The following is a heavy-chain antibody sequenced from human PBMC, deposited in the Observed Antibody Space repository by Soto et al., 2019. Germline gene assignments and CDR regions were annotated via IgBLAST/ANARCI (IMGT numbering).Heavy chain of an antibody. CDR3: ARGVGFGYYYYHMDL. J-gene: IGHJ6*02. V-gene: IGHV4-61*01. CDR1: GXSVTSVSDY. Sequence: LSLTFTVSGXSVTSVSDYRSWIRQPPGKGLEWIGYIYYSGSADYNPSLGSRVTISIDTSKNQFSLKLTSVTAADTAVYYCARGVGFGYYYYHMDLWGQGTTVTVSS. D-gene: IGHD3-10*01. CDR2: IYYSGSA.